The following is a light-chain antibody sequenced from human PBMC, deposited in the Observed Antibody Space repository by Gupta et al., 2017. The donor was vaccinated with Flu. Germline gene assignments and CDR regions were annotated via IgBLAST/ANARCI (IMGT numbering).Light chain of an antibody. CDR3: SSYTNTNNVVV. CDR1: SSAVGGYDY. CDR2: DVS. J-gene: IGLJ2*01. Sequence: ISCNGTSSAVGGYDYVSWYHQHPATTPELLIFDVSRRHSGISDRFSGSKSGNTATLTISGLLAEDEADYYCSSYTNTNNVVVFGGGTKLTVL. V-gene: IGLV2-14*04.